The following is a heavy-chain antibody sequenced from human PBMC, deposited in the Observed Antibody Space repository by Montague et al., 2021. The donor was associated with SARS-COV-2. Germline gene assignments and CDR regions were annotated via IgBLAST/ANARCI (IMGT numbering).Heavy chain of an antibody. J-gene: IGHJ4*02. V-gene: IGHV4-34*01. CDR3: ARGLGRPGTIFGVALY. D-gene: IGHD3-3*01. Sequence: SETLSLTCAVYGGSFSGYYWSWIRQPPRKGLQWIGGINHSGSTNXNSSLNSRGTISLDTSKNQFSLKLTSVSAADTAVYYCARGLGRPGTIFGVALYWGQGTLVTVSS. CDR1: GGSFSGYY. CDR2: INHSGST.